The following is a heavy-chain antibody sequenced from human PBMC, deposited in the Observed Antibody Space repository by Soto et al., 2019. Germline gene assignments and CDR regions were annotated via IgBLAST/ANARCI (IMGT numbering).Heavy chain of an antibody. CDR3: TRGPTSGTYVY. D-gene: IGHD1-26*01. J-gene: IGHJ4*02. CDR1: GFTFSSFT. CDR2: ISSISYI. Sequence: GGSLRLSCVVSGFTFSSFTMNWVRQAPGKGLEWVSSISSISYIYYADSVKGRFTISRDNAKNSLYLQMNSLRAEDTAVYYCTRGPTSGTYVYWGQGTLVTVSS. V-gene: IGHV3-21*06.